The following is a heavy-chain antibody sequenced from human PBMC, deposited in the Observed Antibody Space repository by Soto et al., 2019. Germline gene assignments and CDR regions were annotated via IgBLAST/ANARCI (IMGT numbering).Heavy chain of an antibody. V-gene: IGHV4-34*01. Sequence: SETLSLTCAVYGGSFSGYYWSWIRQPPGKGLEWIGEINHSGSTNYNPSLKSRVTVSVDTSKNQFSLKLSSVTAADTAVYYCARVAGYCSGGSCYSVFSYYYGMDVWGQGTTVTVSS. J-gene: IGHJ6*02. CDR2: INHSGST. CDR3: ARVAGYCSGGSCYSVFSYYYGMDV. CDR1: GGSFSGYY. D-gene: IGHD2-15*01.